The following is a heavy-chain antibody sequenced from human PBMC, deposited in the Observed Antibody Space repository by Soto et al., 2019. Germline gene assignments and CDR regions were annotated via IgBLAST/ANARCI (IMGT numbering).Heavy chain of an antibody. D-gene: IGHD5-12*01. CDR2: INPNNGDT. CDR1: GGTFGSYA. J-gene: IGHJ4*02. Sequence: EASAKVSCKARGGTFGSYASSWVRQAPGQGLEWMGWINPNNGDTNYAQKFQGRVSMTRDTSTSTAYMELSSLRFDDTAVYYCARHSGYDYVFDYWGQGTLVTVSS. CDR3: ARHSGYDYVFDY. V-gene: IGHV1-2*02.